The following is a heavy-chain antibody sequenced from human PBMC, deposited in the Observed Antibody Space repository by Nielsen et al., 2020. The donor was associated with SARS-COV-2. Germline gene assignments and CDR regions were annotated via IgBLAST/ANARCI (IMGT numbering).Heavy chain of an antibody. V-gene: IGHV5-10-1*01. CDR2: IDPSDSYT. CDR3: ARHRGYQLLFGRFDP. Sequence: GESLKISCQGSGYLFTTYWISWVRQVPGKGLEWMGGIDPSDSYTKYRPSFEGHVTISMDKSLNTAYLQWSSLRASDTGIYYCARHRGYQLLFGRFDPWGLGTLVTVSS. CDR1: GYLFTTYW. D-gene: IGHD2-2*01. J-gene: IGHJ5*02.